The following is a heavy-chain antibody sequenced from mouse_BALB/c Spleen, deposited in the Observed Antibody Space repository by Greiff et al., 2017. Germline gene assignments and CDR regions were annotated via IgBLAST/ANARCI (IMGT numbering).Heavy chain of an antibody. CDR3: ARSDYYGYVDY. CDR1: GFTFSSFG. Sequence: EVQVVESGGGLVQPGGSRKLSCAASGFTFSSFGMHWVRQAPEKGLEWVAYISSGSSTIYYADTVKGRFTISRDNPKNTLFLQMTSLRSEDTAMYYCARSDYYGYVDYWGQGTSVTVSS. D-gene: IGHD1-2*01. V-gene: IGHV5-17*02. CDR2: ISSGSSTI. J-gene: IGHJ4*01.